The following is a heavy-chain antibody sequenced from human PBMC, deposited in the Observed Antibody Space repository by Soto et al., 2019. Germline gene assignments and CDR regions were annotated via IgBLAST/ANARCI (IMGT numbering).Heavy chain of an antibody. D-gene: IGHD1-26*01. Sequence: PGGSLRLSCATSGFTFTNYWVHWVRQVPGKGLQWLSRINSDGSIIDYADSVKDRFTISRDNAKNTLYLQMDSLRAEDTAVFYSGRDPRGNYYGGFDYWGQGPLGTVSS. CDR2: INSDGSII. V-gene: IGHV3-74*01. CDR1: GFTFTNYW. J-gene: IGHJ4*02. CDR3: GRDPRGNYYGGFDY.